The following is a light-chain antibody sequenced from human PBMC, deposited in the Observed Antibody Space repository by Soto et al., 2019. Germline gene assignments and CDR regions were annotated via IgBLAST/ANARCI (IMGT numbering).Light chain of an antibody. Sequence: DIQMTQSPSTLSASVGGTVTITCRARESISIWLAWYQQKPGRAPKLLIYDASILESGVPSRFSGSGSGTDFTLTISSLQPDDFATYYCQQYNSYRTFGQGTKVDIK. CDR2: DAS. CDR3: QQYNSYRT. V-gene: IGKV1-5*01. CDR1: ESISIW. J-gene: IGKJ1*01.